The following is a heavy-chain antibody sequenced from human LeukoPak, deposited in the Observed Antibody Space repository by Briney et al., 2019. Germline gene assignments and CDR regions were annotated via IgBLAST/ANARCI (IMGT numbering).Heavy chain of an antibody. D-gene: IGHD5-12*01. V-gene: IGHV4-4*07. J-gene: IGHJ4*02. CDR1: GGSISGYF. Sequence: SETLSLTCTVSGGSISGYFWTWIRQPAGKGLEWIGRMYSTGSNNYNPSLKSRLTMSLDTSKNHFSLNLTSVTAADPAVYYCAREPTSGREPTSGRPLDYWGQGTLVTVSS. CDR2: MYSTGSN. CDR3: AREPTSGREPTSGRPLDY.